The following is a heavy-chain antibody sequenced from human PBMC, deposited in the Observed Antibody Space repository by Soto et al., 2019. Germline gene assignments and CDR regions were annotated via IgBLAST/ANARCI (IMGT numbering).Heavy chain of an antibody. CDR1: GFTFSSYS. D-gene: IGHD2-8*01. Sequence: GGSLRLSCAASGFTFSSYSMNWVRQAPGKGLEWVSSISSSGGSIYYADSVKGRFTISRDNSKNTLYLQMNSLRAADTAVYYCTKVSSGWFDPWGQGTLDTVSS. CDR2: ISSSGGSI. V-gene: IGHV3-23*01. CDR3: TKVSSGWFDP. J-gene: IGHJ5*02.